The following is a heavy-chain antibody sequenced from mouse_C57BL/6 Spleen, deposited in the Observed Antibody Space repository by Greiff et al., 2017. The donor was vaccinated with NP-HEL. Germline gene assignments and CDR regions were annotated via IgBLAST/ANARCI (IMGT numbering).Heavy chain of an antibody. D-gene: IGHD2-5*01. CDR1: GYTFTSYW. Sequence: QVQLQQSGAELVMPGASVKLSCKASGYTFTSYWMHWVKQRPGQGLEWIGEIDPSDSYTNYNQKFKGKSTLTVDKSSSTAYMQLSSLTSEDSAVYYCARSSNIYAMDYWGQGTSVTVSS. CDR2: IDPSDSYT. V-gene: IGHV1-69*01. CDR3: ARSSNIYAMDY. J-gene: IGHJ4*01.